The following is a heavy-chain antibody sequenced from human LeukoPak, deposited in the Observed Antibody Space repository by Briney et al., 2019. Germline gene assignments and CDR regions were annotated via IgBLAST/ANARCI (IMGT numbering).Heavy chain of an antibody. CDR1: GFTFSSYG. CDR3: ARPGCGGDCLGYFQH. D-gene: IGHD2-21*02. Sequence: GGSLRLSCAASGFTFSSYGMHWVRQAPGKGLEWVAVISYDGSNKYYADSVKGRFTISRDNSKNTLYLQMNSLRAEDTAVYYCARPGCGGDCLGYFQHWGQGTLVTVSS. CDR2: ISYDGSNK. J-gene: IGHJ1*01. V-gene: IGHV3-30*03.